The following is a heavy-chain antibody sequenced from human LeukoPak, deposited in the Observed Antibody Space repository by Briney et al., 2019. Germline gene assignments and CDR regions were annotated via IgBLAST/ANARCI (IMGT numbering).Heavy chain of an antibody. J-gene: IGHJ4*02. CDR2: ISGSGGST. V-gene: IGHV3-23*01. D-gene: IGHD4-23*01. Sequence: GGSLRLSCAASGFTFSSYAMSWVRQAPGKGLEWVSAISGSGGSTYYADSVKGRFTISRDNSKNALYLQMNSLRAEDTAVYYCAKDLYGGNSKYFDYWGQGTLVTVSS. CDR3: AKDLYGGNSKYFDY. CDR1: GFTFSSYA.